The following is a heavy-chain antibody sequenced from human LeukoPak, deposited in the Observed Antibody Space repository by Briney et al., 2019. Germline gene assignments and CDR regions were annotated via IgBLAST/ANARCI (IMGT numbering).Heavy chain of an antibody. J-gene: IGHJ4*02. CDR1: GFTFSSHA. Sequence: GGSLRLSCAASGFTFSSHAMSWVRQAPGKGLEWVSSISGSVGRTYYAASVKGRFTISRDNSKNTLYLQMNSLRAEDTAVYYCAKEFGSCSPPYWGQGTLVTVSS. V-gene: IGHV3-23*01. CDR2: ISGSVGRT. CDR3: AKEFGSCSPPY. D-gene: IGHD1-26*01.